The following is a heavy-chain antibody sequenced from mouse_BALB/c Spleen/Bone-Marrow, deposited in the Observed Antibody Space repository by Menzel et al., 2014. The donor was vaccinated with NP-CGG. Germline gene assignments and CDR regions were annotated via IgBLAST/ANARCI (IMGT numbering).Heavy chain of an antibody. CDR1: GFDFSRYW. D-gene: IGHD2-13*01. V-gene: IGHV4-1*02. CDR2: INPGSNTI. CDR3: ARLGDYGWFAY. Sequence: EVKLVESGGGLVQPGGSLKLSCAASGFDFSRYWMSWVRQAPGKGLEWIGEINPGSNTINYTPSLKDKFIISRDNAKNTLYLQMSEGRSEDTAVYYCARLGDYGWFAYWGQGTLVTVSA. J-gene: IGHJ3*01.